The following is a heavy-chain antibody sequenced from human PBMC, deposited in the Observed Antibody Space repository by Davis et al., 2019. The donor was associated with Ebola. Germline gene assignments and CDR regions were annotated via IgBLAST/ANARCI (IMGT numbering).Heavy chain of an antibody. CDR2: IGRGSSPI. Sequence: GESLKISCAASGFTFSSYSMTWVRQAPGKGLEWISYIGRGSSPIYYADSVKSRFTISRDNANNSLYLQMNSLRAEDTAVYYCARDGLEDCSTTSCYGDYFDYWGQGTLVTVSS. CDR3: ARDGLEDCSTTSCYGDYFDY. D-gene: IGHD2-2*01. J-gene: IGHJ4*02. V-gene: IGHV3-48*01. CDR1: GFTFSSYS.